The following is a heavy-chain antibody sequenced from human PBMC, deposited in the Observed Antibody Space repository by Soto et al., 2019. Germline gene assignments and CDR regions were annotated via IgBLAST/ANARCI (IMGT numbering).Heavy chain of an antibody. Sequence: TSETLSLTCTVSGGSMSRYYWTWIRQPPGKGLEWIGNIHYTGSTNYNPSLKSRVTILLGTSTSQFSLKVSSVTAADTAVYYRARDLTISSTDGPLDPWGHGTLVTVSS. CDR2: IHYTGST. CDR1: GGSMSRYY. V-gene: IGHV4-59*01. D-gene: IGHD1-1*01. CDR3: ARDLTISSTDGPLDP. J-gene: IGHJ5*02.